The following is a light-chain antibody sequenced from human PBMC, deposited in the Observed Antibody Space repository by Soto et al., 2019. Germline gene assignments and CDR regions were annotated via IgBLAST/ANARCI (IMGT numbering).Light chain of an antibody. CDR1: RGISSY. CDR3: QRYDSLRT. CDR2: SAS. Sequence: IQLTQSPSSLSASVGDRVTITCQASRGISSYLAWYQQKPGKAPKLLVYSASTLQSGVPSRFSGSGSGTDFTLTITRLEPEDFAMYYCQRYDSLRTFGQGTKVDIK. V-gene: IGKV1-9*01. J-gene: IGKJ1*01.